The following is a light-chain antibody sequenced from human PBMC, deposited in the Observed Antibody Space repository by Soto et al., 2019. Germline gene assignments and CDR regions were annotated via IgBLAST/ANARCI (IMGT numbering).Light chain of an antibody. CDR1: SSDVGGYNY. CDR2: DVS. V-gene: IGLV2-14*01. CDR3: SSSTSSSSSV. Sequence: QSVLTQPASVSGSPGQSITISCTGTSSDVGGYNYVSWYQQLPGKAPKLMIYDVSDRPSGVSNRFSGSKSGNTASLTISGLQAEDEADYYCSSSTSSSSSVFGTGTKVTVL. J-gene: IGLJ1*01.